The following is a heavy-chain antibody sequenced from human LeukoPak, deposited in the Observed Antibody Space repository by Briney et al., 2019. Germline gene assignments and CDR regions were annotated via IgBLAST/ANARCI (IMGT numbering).Heavy chain of an antibody. J-gene: IGHJ4*02. V-gene: IGHV1-69*04. CDR3: ARDPPRPTTVVTPGLAY. D-gene: IGHD4-23*01. Sequence: SVKVSCKASGGTFSSYTISWVRQAPGQGLEWMGRIIPILGIANYAQKFQDRVTITADKSTSTAYMELSSLRSEDTAVYYCARDPPRPTTVVTPGLAYWGQGTLVTVSS. CDR2: IIPILGIA. CDR1: GGTFSSYT.